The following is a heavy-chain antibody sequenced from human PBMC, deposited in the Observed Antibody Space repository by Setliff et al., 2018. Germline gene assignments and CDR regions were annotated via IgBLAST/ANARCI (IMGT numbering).Heavy chain of an antibody. D-gene: IGHD5-12*01. CDR1: GVSFGSGTYY. CDR3: AGTPALGTSWLSPFDY. Sequence: SETLSLTCTVSGVSFGSGTYYWSWIRQPAGKGLEWIGLIQSTGNTNYNPSLQSRITISIDTSKNQFSLKMSSVTAADTAMYYCAGTPALGTSWLSPFDYWGQGTLVTVSS. V-gene: IGHV4-61*02. CDR2: IQSTGNT. J-gene: IGHJ4*02.